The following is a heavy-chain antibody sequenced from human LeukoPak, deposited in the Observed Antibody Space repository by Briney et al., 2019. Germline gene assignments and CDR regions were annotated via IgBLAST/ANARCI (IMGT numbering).Heavy chain of an antibody. CDR1: GFTFENHA. CDR3: TRDASGFGECPDH. CDR2: ISWSSTTI. J-gene: IGHJ4*02. D-gene: IGHD3-10*01. V-gene: IGHV3-9*01. Sequence: GGSLRLSCVASGFTFENHAMHWVRLSPGKGLERVSGISWSSTTITYVDSVKGRFTISRDNAKNSLYLQMNSLRPEDTALYYCTRDASGFGECPDHWGQGTLVTVSS.